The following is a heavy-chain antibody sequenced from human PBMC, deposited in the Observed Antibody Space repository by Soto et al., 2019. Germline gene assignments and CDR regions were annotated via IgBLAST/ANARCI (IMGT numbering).Heavy chain of an antibody. J-gene: IGHJ4*02. Sequence: SETLSLTCTVSGGSISRFYWSWVRQPPGKGLEWIGYLYYSDNTNYNPSLKSRVTISVDASKNQVSLRLTSVTAADTAVYYCARVGGVAARTFDYWGQGTVVTVSS. D-gene: IGHD3-16*01. CDR2: LYYSDNT. V-gene: IGHV4-59*01. CDR3: ARVGGVAARTFDY. CDR1: GGSISRFY.